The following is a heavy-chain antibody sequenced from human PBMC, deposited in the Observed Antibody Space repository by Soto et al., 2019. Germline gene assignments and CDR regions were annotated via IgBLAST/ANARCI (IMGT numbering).Heavy chain of an antibody. V-gene: IGHV1-18*01. J-gene: IGHJ4*02. CDR3: ARGRYGDY. Sequence: QVHLVQSGAEVKKPGASVKVSCKASGYTFTSYGITWVRQAPGQGLEWMGWISAHNCNTDYAQKLQGRVIVTRETSTSTAYRELRSLRSDDTAVYYCARGRYGDYWGQGALVTVSS. CDR2: ISAHNCNT. D-gene: IGHD1-1*01. CDR1: GYTFTSYG.